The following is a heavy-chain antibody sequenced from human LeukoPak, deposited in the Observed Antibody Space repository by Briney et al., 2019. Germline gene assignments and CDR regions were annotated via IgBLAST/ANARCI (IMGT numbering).Heavy chain of an antibody. D-gene: IGHD2-21*02. Sequence: SETLSPTCTVSGGSISSYYWSWIRQPAGKGLEWIGRMYITGNTNYNPSLKSRVTMSLDTSKNHISLKLSSVTAADTAVYYCARDSTASSPWYFDLWGRGTLVTVSS. V-gene: IGHV4-4*07. J-gene: IGHJ2*01. CDR2: MYITGNT. CDR3: ARDSTASSPWYFDL. CDR1: GGSISSYY.